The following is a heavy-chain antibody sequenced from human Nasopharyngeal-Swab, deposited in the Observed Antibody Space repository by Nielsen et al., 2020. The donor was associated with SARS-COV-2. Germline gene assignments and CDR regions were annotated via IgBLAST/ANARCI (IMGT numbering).Heavy chain of an antibody. D-gene: IGHD6-19*01. CDR3: AKTSPTAYTSAWFDY. Sequence: GESLKISCTASEFAFSNYAMIWVRQAPGKGLEWVSGISGSGGKTYYAGSVKGRFTVSRDNSKNTMYLHLNNLRAEDTAMYYCAKTSPTAYTSAWFDYWGQGTLVTVSS. CDR2: ISGSGGKT. V-gene: IGHV3-23*01. CDR1: EFAFSNYA. J-gene: IGHJ4*02.